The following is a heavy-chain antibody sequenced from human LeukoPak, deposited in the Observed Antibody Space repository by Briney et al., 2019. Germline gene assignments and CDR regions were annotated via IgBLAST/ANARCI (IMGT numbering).Heavy chain of an antibody. CDR1: GFTFSSYA. CDR3: ARDFREGDYGDYAD. J-gene: IGHJ3*01. D-gene: IGHD4-17*01. Sequence: GGSLRLSCAASGFTFSSYAMHWVRQAPGKGLEWVAVISYDGSNKYYADSVKGRFTISRDNSKNTLYLQMNSLRAEDTAVYYCARDFREGDYGDYADWGQGTMVTVSS. V-gene: IGHV3-30-3*01. CDR2: ISYDGSNK.